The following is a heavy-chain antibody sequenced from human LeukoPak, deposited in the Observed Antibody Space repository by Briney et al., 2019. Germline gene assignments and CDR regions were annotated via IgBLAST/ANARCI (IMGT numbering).Heavy chain of an antibody. D-gene: IGHD5-12*01. V-gene: IGHV4-39*07. CDR2: VYYSGTT. Sequence: SETLSLTCTVSGGSISSYYWGWIRQPPGKALEWIGSVYYSGTTSYNPSLKSRVTISINTSKNQFSLKLSSVTAADTAVYYCARRNGQDIVATFRRRYYSDYWGQGTLVTVSS. CDR3: ARRNGQDIVATFRRRYYSDY. J-gene: IGHJ4*02. CDR1: GGSISSYY.